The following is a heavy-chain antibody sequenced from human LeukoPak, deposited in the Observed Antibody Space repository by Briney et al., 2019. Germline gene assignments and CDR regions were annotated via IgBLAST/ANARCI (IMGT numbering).Heavy chain of an antibody. J-gene: IGHJ4*02. CDR3: ARDNGDYNFDY. CDR2: ISVYRSKT. V-gene: IGHV1-18*04. Sequence: ASVKVSCKSSGYSFTSHYIHWVRQAPGQGLEWMGWISVYRSKTNYAQKFQGRITLTTDASTRTTFMELRSLRSDDTAVYYCARDNGDYNFDYWGQGTLVTVSS. CDR1: GYSFTSHY. D-gene: IGHD4-17*01.